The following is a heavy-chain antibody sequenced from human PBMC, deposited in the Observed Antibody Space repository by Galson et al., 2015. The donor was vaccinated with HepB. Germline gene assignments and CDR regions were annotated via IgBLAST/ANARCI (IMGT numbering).Heavy chain of an antibody. V-gene: IGHV5-10-1*01. CDR3: ARQRGQLVDY. D-gene: IGHD6-6*01. CDR2: IDPSDSYT. J-gene: IGHJ4*02. CDR1: GYSFTSYW. Sequence: QSGAEVKKPGESLRISCTGSGYSFTSYWISWVRQIPGKGLEWMGRIDPSDSYTNYSPSFQGHVTISAYKSISTAYLQWSSLKASDTAMYYCARQRGQLVDYWGQGTLVTVSS.